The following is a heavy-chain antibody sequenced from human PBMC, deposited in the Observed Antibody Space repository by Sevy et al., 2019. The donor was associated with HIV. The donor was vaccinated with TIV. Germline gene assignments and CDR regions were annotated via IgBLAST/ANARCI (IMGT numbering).Heavy chain of an antibody. CDR3: AREKSGNFYTFDV. J-gene: IGHJ3*01. CDR2: SSKTGST. Sequence: SETLSLTCRVSNGSIRNYFWSWIRQPPGKGLEWIGYSSKTGSTNYNPSLKTRVTILSDPSANQFSLKMITVNAADTAIYYCAREKSGNFYTFDVWGQGKMVTVSS. D-gene: IGHD1-1*01. V-gene: IGHV4-59*01. CDR1: NGSIRNYF.